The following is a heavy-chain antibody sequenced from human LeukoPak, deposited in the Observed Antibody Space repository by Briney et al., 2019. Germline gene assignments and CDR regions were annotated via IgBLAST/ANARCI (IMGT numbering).Heavy chain of an antibody. J-gene: IGHJ4*02. CDR2: ISAYNGNT. V-gene: IGHV1-18*04. CDR3: ARDLGYYYGSGSYSEFDY. Sequence: GVSVKVSCKASGYTFTSYGISWVRQAPGQGLEWMGWISAYNGNTNYAQKLQGRVTMTTDTSTSTAYMELRSLRSDDTAVYYCARDLGYYYGSGSYSEFDYWGQGTLVTVSS. D-gene: IGHD3-10*01. CDR1: GYTFTSYG.